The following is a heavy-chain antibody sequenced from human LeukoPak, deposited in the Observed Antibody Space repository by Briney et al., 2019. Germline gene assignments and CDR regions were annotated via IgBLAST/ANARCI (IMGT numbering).Heavy chain of an antibody. J-gene: IGHJ6*03. V-gene: IGHV1-46*01. Sequence: ASVKVSCKASGYTFTSYYMHRVRQAPGQGLEWMGIINPSGGSTSYAQKFQGRVTMTRDTSTSTVYMELSSLRSEDTAVHYCARDRYCSSTSCQSYMDVWGKGTTVTVSS. CDR3: ARDRYCSSTSCQSYMDV. CDR1: GYTFTSYY. CDR2: INPSGGST. D-gene: IGHD2-2*01.